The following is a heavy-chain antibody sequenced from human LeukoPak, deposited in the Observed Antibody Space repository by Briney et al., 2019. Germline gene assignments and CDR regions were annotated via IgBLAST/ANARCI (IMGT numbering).Heavy chain of an antibody. Sequence: SETLSLTCTVSGGSFSSGSYYWSWIRQPPGKGLEWIGYIYYSGSTNYNPSLKSRVTISVDTSKNQFSLKLSSVTAADTAVYYCARVGRDMQGDYWGQGTLVTVSS. CDR1: GGSFSSGSYY. CDR3: ARVGRDMQGDY. V-gene: IGHV4-61*01. J-gene: IGHJ4*02. CDR2: IYYSGST.